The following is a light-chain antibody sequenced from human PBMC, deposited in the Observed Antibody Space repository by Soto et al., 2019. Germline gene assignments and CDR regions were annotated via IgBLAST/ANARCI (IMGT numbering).Light chain of an antibody. J-gene: IGKJ1*01. CDR1: QSITTY. CDR3: QQSYSTTWT. Sequence: DIQMTQSPSSLSASVEDRVTITCRASQSITTYLNWYQQKPGKAPKLLIYSASSLQGGASSRFSGSGSGTEFTLTINSLQPEDFATYYCQQSYSTTWTFGQGTKVDI. CDR2: SAS. V-gene: IGKV1-39*01.